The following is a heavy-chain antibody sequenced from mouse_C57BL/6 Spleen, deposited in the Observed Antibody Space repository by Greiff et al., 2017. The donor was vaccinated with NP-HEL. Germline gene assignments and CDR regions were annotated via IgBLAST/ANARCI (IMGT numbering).Heavy chain of an antibody. J-gene: IGHJ4*01. CDR2: IWSGGST. V-gene: IGHV2-2*01. CDR1: GFSLTSYG. Sequence: VQLQESGPGLVQPSQSLSITCTVSGFSLTSYGVHWVRQSPGKGLEWLGVIWSGGSTDYNAAFISRLSISKDNSKSQVFFKMNSLQADDTAIYYCARRFITTVDYAMDYWGQGTSVTVSS. CDR3: ARRFITTVDYAMDY. D-gene: IGHD1-1*01.